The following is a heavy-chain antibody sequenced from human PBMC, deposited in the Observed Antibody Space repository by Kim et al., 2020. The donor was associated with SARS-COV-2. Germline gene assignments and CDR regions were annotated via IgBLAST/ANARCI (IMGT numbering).Heavy chain of an antibody. CDR1: GFTFSSFG. J-gene: IGHJ4*02. V-gene: IGHV3-30*18. Sequence: GGSLRLFCAASGFTFSSFGMHWVRQTPGKELQWVAVISSDSNYIYYADSVKGRFTISRDNSNNTLFLQMNSLKPEDTAVYYCAKDRRWWGDFDHWGQGALVSVSS. CDR2: ISSDSNYI. CDR3: AKDRRWWGDFDH. D-gene: IGHD2-15*01.